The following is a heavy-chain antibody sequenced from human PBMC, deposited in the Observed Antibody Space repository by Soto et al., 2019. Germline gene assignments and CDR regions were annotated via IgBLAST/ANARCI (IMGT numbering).Heavy chain of an antibody. CDR2: IYWDDDK. CDR1: GFSLSTHGVG. J-gene: IGHJ5*01. V-gene: IGHV2-5*02. Sequence: QITLKESGPTLVKPTQTLTLTCTFSGFSLSTHGVGVGWVRQPAGKALEWLALIYWDDDKRYSASLNSRLTITKDTSKNQVVLTMTNMDPVDKATYYCAHAMLYCTGGSCSTWFDSWGQGTLVTVSS. D-gene: IGHD2-15*01. CDR3: AHAMLYCTGGSCSTWFDS.